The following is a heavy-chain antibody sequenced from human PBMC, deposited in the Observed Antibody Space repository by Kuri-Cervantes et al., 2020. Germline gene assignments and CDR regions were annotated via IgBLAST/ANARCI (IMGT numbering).Heavy chain of an antibody. V-gene: IGHV4-59*01. Sequence: SETLSLTCTVSGGSISSYYWSWIRRPPGKGLEWIGYIYYSGSTNYNPSLKSRVTISVDTSKNQFSLKLSSVTAADTAVYYCARAHTVVTRARSRYFDYWGQGTLVTVSS. D-gene: IGHD4-23*01. CDR2: IYYSGST. CDR3: ARAHTVVTRARSRYFDY. CDR1: GGSISSYY. J-gene: IGHJ4*02.